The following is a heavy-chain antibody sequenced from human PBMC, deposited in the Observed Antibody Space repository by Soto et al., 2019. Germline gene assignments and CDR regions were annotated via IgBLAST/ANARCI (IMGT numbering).Heavy chain of an antibody. CDR2: ISDSGDSA. Sequence: PGGSLRLSCAASGFTFSIHGMSWVRQVPGKGLEWVSTISDSGDSAYYADSVKGRFTISRDNSKNTLYLQMNSLRAEDTAVYYCARPYGGKIGDAPDLWGQGTMVTVSS. D-gene: IGHD2-15*01. J-gene: IGHJ3*01. V-gene: IGHV3-23*01. CDR3: ARPYGGKIGDAPDL. CDR1: GFTFSIHG.